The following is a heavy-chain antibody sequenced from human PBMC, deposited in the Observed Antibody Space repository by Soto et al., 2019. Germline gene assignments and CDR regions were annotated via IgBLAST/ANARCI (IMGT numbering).Heavy chain of an antibody. D-gene: IGHD2-8*01. Sequence: SETLSLTCTVSGGSISSYYWSWLRQPPGKGLEWIGYIYYSGSTNYNPSLKSRVTISVDTSKNQFSLKLSSVTAADTAVYYCARELGYCTNGVCFYYFDYWGQGTLVTVS. V-gene: IGHV4-59*01. CDR1: GGSISSYY. CDR2: IYYSGST. CDR3: ARELGYCTNGVCFYYFDY. J-gene: IGHJ4*02.